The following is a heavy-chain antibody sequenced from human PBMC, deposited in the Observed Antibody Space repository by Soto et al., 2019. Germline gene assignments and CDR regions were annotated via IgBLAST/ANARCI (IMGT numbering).Heavy chain of an antibody. Sequence: SVKVSCKASGGTFSSYAISWVRQAPGQGLEWMGGIIPIFGTANYAQKFQGRVTITADESTSTAYMELSSLRSEDTAVYYCASHRVVVITTAYYYYGMDVWGQGTTVTVSS. V-gene: IGHV1-69*13. CDR3: ASHRVVVITTAYYYYGMDV. D-gene: IGHD3-22*01. CDR2: IIPIFGTA. J-gene: IGHJ6*02. CDR1: GGTFSSYA.